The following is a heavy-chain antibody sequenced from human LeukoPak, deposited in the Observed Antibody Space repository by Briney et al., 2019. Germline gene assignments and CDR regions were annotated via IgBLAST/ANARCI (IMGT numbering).Heavy chain of an antibody. V-gene: IGHV3-21*01. CDR3: ARVGWRQYDYGAFDI. Sequence: GGSLRLSCAASGFTFSSYAMSWVRQAPGKGLEWVSSISSSSSYIYYADSVKGRFTISRDNAKNSLYLQMNSLRAEDTAVYYCARVGWRQYDYGAFDIWGQGTMVTVSP. CDR2: ISSSSSYI. D-gene: IGHD4-17*01. CDR1: GFTFSSYA. J-gene: IGHJ3*02.